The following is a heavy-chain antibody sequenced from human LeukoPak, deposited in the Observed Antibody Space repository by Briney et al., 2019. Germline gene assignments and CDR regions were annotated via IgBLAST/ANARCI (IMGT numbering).Heavy chain of an antibody. D-gene: IGHD3-3*01. CDR3: ARLIGREWV. Sequence: PSETLSLTCTVSGGSISSSSYYWGWIRQPPGKGLEWIGTIYYSGSTYYNPSLQSRVTISADTPKNQFSLKLSSVTAVDTAVYYCARLIGREWVWGQGTLVTVSS. CDR2: IYYSGST. J-gene: IGHJ4*02. V-gene: IGHV4-39*01. CDR1: GGSISSSSYY.